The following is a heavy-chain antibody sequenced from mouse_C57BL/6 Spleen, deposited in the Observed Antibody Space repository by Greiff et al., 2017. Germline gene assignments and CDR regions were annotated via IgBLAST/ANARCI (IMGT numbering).Heavy chain of an antibody. J-gene: IGHJ3*01. Sequence: VQLQQPGAELVRPGTSVKVSCKASGYAFTNYLIEWVKQRPGQGLEWIGVINPGSGGTKYNEKFKGKATLTADKSSSTAYMQLSSLPSEDSAVYFYARSTTVVARDCFAYWGQGTLVTVSS. D-gene: IGHD1-1*01. CDR3: ARSTTVVARDCFAY. CDR1: GYAFTNYL. CDR2: INPGSGGT. V-gene: IGHV1-54*01.